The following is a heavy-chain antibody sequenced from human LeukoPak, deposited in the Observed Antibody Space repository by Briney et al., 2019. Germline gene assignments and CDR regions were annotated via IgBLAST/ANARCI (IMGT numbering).Heavy chain of an antibody. Sequence: SETLSLTCAVYGGSLSGYYWSWIRQPPGKGLEWIGEINHSGSTNYNPSLKSRVTISVDTSKNQFSLKLSSVAAADTAVYYCARGNGDQPFDYWGQGTLVTVSS. CDR1: GGSLSGYY. V-gene: IGHV4-34*01. J-gene: IGHJ4*02. D-gene: IGHD4-17*01. CDR3: ARGNGDQPFDY. CDR2: INHSGST.